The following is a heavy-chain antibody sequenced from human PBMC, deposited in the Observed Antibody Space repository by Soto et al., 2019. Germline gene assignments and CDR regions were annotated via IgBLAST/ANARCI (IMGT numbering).Heavy chain of an antibody. J-gene: IGHJ4*02. CDR1: GGSIRSYY. Sequence: SETLSLTCNVSGGSIRSYYWNWIRQPPGKTLEWIGDVYYSGSANYNPSLKSRVTISVDMSRNQFSLKLNSVTAADTAVYYCARGSMVRGPTPFDYWGQGTLVTVSS. CDR2: VYYSGSA. V-gene: IGHV4-59*01. CDR3: ARGSMVRGPTPFDY. D-gene: IGHD3-10*01.